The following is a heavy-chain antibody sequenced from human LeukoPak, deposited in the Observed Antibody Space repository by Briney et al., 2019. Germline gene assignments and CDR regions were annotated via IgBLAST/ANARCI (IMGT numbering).Heavy chain of an antibody. D-gene: IGHD6-13*01. CDR2: ISSGGSTI. CDR3: ARYLIAADY. J-gene: IGHJ4*02. CDR1: GFTFRIYE. Sequence: GGTLRLSCAASGFTFRIYEMNWVRKAPGHGLEWVSYISSGGSTIYYADSVKGRFTISRDNAKNSLYLEMNSLRAEDTAVYYCARYLIAADYWGQGTLVTVSS. V-gene: IGHV3-48*03.